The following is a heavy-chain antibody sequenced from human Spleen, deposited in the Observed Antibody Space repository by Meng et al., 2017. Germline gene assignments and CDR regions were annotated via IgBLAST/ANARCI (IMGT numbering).Heavy chain of an antibody. D-gene: IGHD2-15*01. CDR3: ARDVAGRGGY. CDR2: INTDGTTT. Sequence: EVQLGESGGGLVVRGGRLGLSCAASGFTFSSYWMHWVRQAPGKGLVWVSRINTDGTTTTYADSVKGRFTISRDNAKNTLYLQMNSLRGEDTAVYYCARDVAGRGGYWGQGTLVTVSS. CDR1: GFTFSSYW. J-gene: IGHJ4*02. V-gene: IGHV3-74*01.